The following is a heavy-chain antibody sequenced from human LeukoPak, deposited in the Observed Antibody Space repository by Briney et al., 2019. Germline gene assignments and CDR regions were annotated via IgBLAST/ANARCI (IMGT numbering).Heavy chain of an antibody. J-gene: IGHJ3*02. Sequence: ASVKVSCKASGYTFTGYYMHWVRQAPGQGLEWMGWINPNSGGTNYAQKFQGRVTMTRDTSISTAYMELSRLRSDDTAVYYCAREANDSSGYYPKHDAFDIWGQGTMVTVSS. D-gene: IGHD3-22*01. V-gene: IGHV1-2*02. CDR2: INPNSGGT. CDR1: GYTFTGYY. CDR3: AREANDSSGYYPKHDAFDI.